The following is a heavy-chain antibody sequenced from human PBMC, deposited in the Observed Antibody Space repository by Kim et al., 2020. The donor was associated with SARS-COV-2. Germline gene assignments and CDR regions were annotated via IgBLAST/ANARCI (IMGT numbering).Heavy chain of an antibody. V-gene: IGHV4-39*07. CDR2: IYYSGST. Sequence: SETLSLTCTVSGGSISSSSYYWGWIRQPPGKGLEWIGSIYYSGSTYYNPSLKSRVTISVDTSKNQFSLKLSSVTAADTAVYYCARERRYSSGSSFFDYWGQGTLVTVSS. J-gene: IGHJ4*02. D-gene: IGHD3-10*01. CDR1: GGSISSSSYY. CDR3: ARERRYSSGSSFFDY.